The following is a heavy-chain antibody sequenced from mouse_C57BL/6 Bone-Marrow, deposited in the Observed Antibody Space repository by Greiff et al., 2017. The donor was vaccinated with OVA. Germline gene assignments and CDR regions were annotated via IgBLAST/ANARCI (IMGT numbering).Heavy chain of an antibody. Sequence: VQLQESGAELARPGASVKLSCKASGYTFTSYGISWVKQRTGQGLEWIGEIYPRSGNTYYNEKFKGKATLTADKSSSTAYMELRSLTSEDAAVYFCARSPLLHFDYWGQGTTLTVSS. CDR3: ARSPLLHFDY. CDR2: IYPRSGNT. D-gene: IGHD2-1*01. V-gene: IGHV1-81*01. CDR1: GYTFTSYG. J-gene: IGHJ2*01.